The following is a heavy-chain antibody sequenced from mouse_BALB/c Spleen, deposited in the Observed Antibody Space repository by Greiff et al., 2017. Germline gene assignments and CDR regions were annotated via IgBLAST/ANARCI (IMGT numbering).Heavy chain of an antibody. V-gene: IGHV3-6*02. D-gene: IGHD2-2*01. CDR3: ARETVYYGYDRGNY. CDR2: ISYDGSN. CDR1: GYSITSGYY. J-gene: IGHJ2*01. Sequence: EVKLLESGPGLVKPSQSLSLTCSVTGYSITSGYYWNWIRQFPGNKLEWMGYISYDGSNNYNPSLKNRISITRDTSKNQFFLKLNSVTTEDTATYYCARETVYYGYDRGNYWGQGTTLTVSS.